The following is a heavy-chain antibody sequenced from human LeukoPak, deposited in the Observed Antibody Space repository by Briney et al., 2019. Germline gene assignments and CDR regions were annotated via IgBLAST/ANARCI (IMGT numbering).Heavy chain of an antibody. CDR3: ARNIGYYYMDV. Sequence: SETLSLTCTVSGGSISSYYRSWIRQPPGKGLEWIGYIYYSGSTNYNPSLKSRVTISLDTSKNQLSLKLSSVTAADTAVYYCARNIGYYYMDVWGKGTTVTVSS. V-gene: IGHV4-59*01. J-gene: IGHJ6*03. CDR2: IYYSGST. D-gene: IGHD2/OR15-2a*01. CDR1: GGSISSYY.